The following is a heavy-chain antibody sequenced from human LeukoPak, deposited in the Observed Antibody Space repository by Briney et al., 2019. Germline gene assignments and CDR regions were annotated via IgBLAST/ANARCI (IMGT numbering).Heavy chain of an antibody. D-gene: IGHD5-12*01. V-gene: IGHV3-21*04. CDR1: GFTFSSYS. CDR2: ISSSSSYI. J-gene: IGHJ6*02. CDR3: AKDSGYDEIYYYYGMDV. Sequence: GGSLRLSCAASGFTFSSYSMNWVRQAPGKGLEWVSSISSSSSYIYYADSVKGRFTISRDNSKNALYLQMNSLRAEDTAVYYCAKDSGYDEIYYYYGMDVWGQGTTVTVSS.